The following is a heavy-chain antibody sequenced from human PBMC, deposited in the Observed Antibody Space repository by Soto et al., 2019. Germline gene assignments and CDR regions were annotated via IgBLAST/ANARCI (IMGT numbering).Heavy chain of an antibody. CDR3: ASSGDSFFDY. V-gene: IGHV4-61*05. D-gene: IGHD2-21*01. CDR2: IYYSGST. J-gene: IGHJ4*02. CDR1: GASINSTAYY. Sequence: SETLSLTCTVSGASINSTAYYWGWIRQPPGKGLVWIGYIYYSGSTNYNPSLKSRVTISVDTSKNQFSLKLSSVTAADTAVYYCASSGDSFFDYWGQGTLVTVSS.